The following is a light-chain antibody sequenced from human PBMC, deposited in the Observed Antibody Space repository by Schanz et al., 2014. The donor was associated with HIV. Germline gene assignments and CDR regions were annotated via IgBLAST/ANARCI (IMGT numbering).Light chain of an antibody. J-gene: IGLJ2*01. Sequence: QSALTQPPSASGSPGQSVTISCTGTSSDLGGSNYVSWYQQYPGKAPKVMIYEVSNRPSGVSNPFSGSKSGNTASLTISGLQAEDEADYYCSSYTSSSIVVFGGGTKPTVL. V-gene: IGLV2-14*01. CDR2: EVS. CDR3: SSYTSSSIVV. CDR1: SSDLGGSNY.